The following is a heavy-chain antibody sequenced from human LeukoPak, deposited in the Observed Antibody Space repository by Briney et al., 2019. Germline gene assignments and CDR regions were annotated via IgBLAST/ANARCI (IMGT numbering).Heavy chain of an antibody. CDR2: IYYSGST. D-gene: IGHD3-22*01. Sequence: SETLSLTCTVSGGSISSSYYYWGWIRQPPGKGLEWIGSIYYSGSTYYNPSLKSRVTISVDTSKNQFSLKLRSVTAADTAVYYCARGHYYDSSGYYDGAYFDYWGQGTLVTVSS. CDR3: ARGHYYDSSGYYDGAYFDY. V-gene: IGHV4-39*01. CDR1: GGSISSSYYY. J-gene: IGHJ4*02.